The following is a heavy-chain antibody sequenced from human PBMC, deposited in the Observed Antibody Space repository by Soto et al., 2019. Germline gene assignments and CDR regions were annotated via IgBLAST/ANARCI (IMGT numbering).Heavy chain of an antibody. CDR1: GFTFSSYG. V-gene: IGHV3-30*18. CDR2: ISYDGSNK. D-gene: IGHD6-6*01. CDR3: AKDRIAARVEGGFDP. J-gene: IGHJ5*02. Sequence: QVQLVESGGGVVQPGRSLRLSCAASGFTFSSYGMHWVRQAPGKGLEWVAVISYDGSNKYDADSVKGRFTISRDNSKNTLYLQMNSLRAEDTAVYYCAKDRIAARVEGGFDPWGQGTLVTVSS.